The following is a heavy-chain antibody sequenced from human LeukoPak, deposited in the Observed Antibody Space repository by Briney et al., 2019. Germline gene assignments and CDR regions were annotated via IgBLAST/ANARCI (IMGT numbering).Heavy chain of an antibody. V-gene: IGHV3-48*02. D-gene: IGHD3-10*01. Sequence: GALRLSCAASGFTLSSYAMSWVRQAPGKGLEWISYISGSSTSKQYADSVKGRFTISRDNTKNSLFLQMNSLRDEDTAVYYCARLRGFGAEYWYFDLWGRGSLVTVSS. CDR2: ISGSSTSK. J-gene: IGHJ2*01. CDR3: ARLRGFGAEYWYFDL. CDR1: GFTLSSYA.